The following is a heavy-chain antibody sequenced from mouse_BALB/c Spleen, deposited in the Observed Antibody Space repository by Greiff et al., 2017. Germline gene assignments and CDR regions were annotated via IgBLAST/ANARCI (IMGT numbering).Heavy chain of an antibody. CDR1: GFNIKDTY. Sequence: EVKLQESGAELVKPGASVKLSCTASGFNIKDTYMHWVKQRPEQGLEWIGRIDPANGNTKYDPKFQGKATITADTSSNTAYLQLSSLTSEDTAVYYCARSTGSYYFDYWGQGTTLTVSS. J-gene: IGHJ2*01. D-gene: IGHD4-1*01. CDR3: ARSTGSYYFDY. V-gene: IGHV14-3*02. CDR2: IDPANGNT.